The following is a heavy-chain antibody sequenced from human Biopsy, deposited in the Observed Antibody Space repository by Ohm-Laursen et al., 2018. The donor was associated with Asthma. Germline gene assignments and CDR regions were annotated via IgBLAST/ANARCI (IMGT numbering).Heavy chain of an antibody. V-gene: IGHV1-69*01. Sequence: ESSVKVSCKASGDSLGSFINYVISWARQAPRQGLEWMGGLIPALGTADYAPMFEGRVTITADESTSTAYLELTSLRFEDTAVYYCARGYSGTDRIVYYYSGMEVWGQGTTVTVSS. CDR3: ARGYSGTDRIVYYYSGMEV. J-gene: IGHJ6*02. CDR2: LIPALGTA. D-gene: IGHD5-12*01. CDR1: GDSLGSFINYV.